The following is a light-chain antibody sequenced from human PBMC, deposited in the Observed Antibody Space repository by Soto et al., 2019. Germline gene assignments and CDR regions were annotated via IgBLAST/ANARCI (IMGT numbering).Light chain of an antibody. V-gene: IGLV2-14*01. Sequence: QSALTQPASVSGSPGQSITISCTGTSSDVGGYNYVSWYQKHPGKAPKLMIYDVSNRPSGVSNRFSGSKSGNTASLTISGLRAEDEPDYYCSSYTSSSTLVCGGGTKVAVL. CDR3: SSYTSSSTLV. J-gene: IGLJ2*01. CDR2: DVS. CDR1: SSDVGGYNY.